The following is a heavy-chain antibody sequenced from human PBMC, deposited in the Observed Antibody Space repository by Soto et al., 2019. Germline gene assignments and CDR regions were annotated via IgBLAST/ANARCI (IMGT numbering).Heavy chain of an antibody. Sequence: QVQLVQSGAEVKKPGSSVKVSCKASGGTCSSYAISWVRQAPGQGLEWMGGIIPIFGTANYAQKFQGRVTITADESTSTAYMGRSSLRSEDTAVYYCARFFRGNTAYDAFDIWGQGTMVTVSS. CDR2: IIPIFGTA. J-gene: IGHJ3*02. CDR3: ARFFRGNTAYDAFDI. CDR1: GGTCSSYA. D-gene: IGHD5-18*01. V-gene: IGHV1-69*01.